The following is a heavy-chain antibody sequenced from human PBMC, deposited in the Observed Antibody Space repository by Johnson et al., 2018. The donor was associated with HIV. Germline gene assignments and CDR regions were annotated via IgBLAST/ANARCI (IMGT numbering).Heavy chain of an antibody. CDR3: AREQYGGNSNAGDGFDI. CDR1: GFTFSDYY. J-gene: IGHJ3*02. V-gene: IGHV3-11*04. D-gene: IGHD4-23*01. Sequence: VLLVESGGGLVKPGGSLRLSCAASGFTFSDYYMSWLRQAPGTGLEWVSYISSSGSTIYYADSVKGRFTISRDNAKNSLYLQMNSLRAEDTAGYYCAREQYGGNSNAGDGFDIWCQGTMVTVSS. CDR2: ISSSGSTI.